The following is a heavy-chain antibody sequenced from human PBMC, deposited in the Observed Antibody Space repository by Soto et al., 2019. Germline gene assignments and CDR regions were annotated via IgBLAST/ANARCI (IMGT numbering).Heavy chain of an antibody. CDR3: ARGMEYSTSAGDY. CDR2: INSDWSHR. CDR1: GFTFSSYW. D-gene: IGHD6-6*01. V-gene: IGHV3-74*01. J-gene: IGHJ4*02. Sequence: EVQLVESGGGLVQPGGSLRLSCAASGFTFSSYWMHWVRQAPGKGLVWLSRINSDWSHRSYAVSVKGRFTISRDNAKNTLYLQMNSLGAEDTAVYYCARGMEYSTSAGDYWGQGTMVTVSS.